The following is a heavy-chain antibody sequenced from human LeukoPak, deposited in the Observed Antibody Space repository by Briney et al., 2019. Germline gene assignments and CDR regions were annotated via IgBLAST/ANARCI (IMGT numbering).Heavy chain of an antibody. J-gene: IGHJ4*02. V-gene: IGHV4-39*07. Sequence: SETLSLTCTVSGGSISSSSYYWGWIRQPPGKGLEWIGSIYYSGSTYYNPSLKSRVTISVDTSKNQFSLKLSSVTAADTAVYYCARGSIGGSYYPLFDYWGQGTLVTVSS. D-gene: IGHD1-26*01. CDR2: IYYSGST. CDR3: ARGSIGGSYYPLFDY. CDR1: GGSISSSSYY.